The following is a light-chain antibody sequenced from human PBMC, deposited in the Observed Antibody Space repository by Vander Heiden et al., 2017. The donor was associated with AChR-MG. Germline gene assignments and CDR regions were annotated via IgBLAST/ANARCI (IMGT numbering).Light chain of an antibody. Sequence: DIQMTQSPSTLSASVGDTVTITCRASQSISTWLAWYQQKPGKAPKFLIYLASTLEDGVPSRFRGRGSGTEFSLTISSLQPEDFATYYCQQYKSDPWTFGQETKVEI. CDR1: QSISTW. V-gene: IGKV1-5*03. CDR3: QQYKSDPWT. J-gene: IGKJ1*01. CDR2: LAS.